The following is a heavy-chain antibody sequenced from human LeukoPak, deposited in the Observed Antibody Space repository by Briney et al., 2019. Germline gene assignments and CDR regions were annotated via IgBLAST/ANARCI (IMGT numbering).Heavy chain of an antibody. CDR3: ARLDSVSSAGGRLDI. CDR2: IYPGDSDT. D-gene: IGHD3-22*01. J-gene: IGHJ3*02. CDR1: GYSFTSYW. V-gene: IGHV5-51*01. Sequence: GESLKISCKGSGYSFTSYWIGWVRQMPGKGLEWMGIIYPGDSDTRYSPSFQGQVTISADKSISTAYLQWSSLKASDTAMYYCARLDSVSSAGGRLDIWGQGTMVTVSS.